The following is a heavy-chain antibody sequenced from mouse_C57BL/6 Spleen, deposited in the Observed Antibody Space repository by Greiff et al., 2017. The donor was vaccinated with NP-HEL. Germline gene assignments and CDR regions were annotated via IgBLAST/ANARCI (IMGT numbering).Heavy chain of an antibody. CDR1: GYTFTSYW. J-gene: IGHJ2*01. Sequence: QVQLQQPGAELVMPGASVKLSCKASGYTFTSYWMHWVKQRPGQGLEWIGEIDPSDSYTNYNQKFKGKSTLTVDKSSSTAYMQLSSLTSEDSAVYYCARRFITTVVAVYYFDYWGQGTTLTVSS. V-gene: IGHV1-69*01. CDR3: ARRFITTVVAVYYFDY. CDR2: IDPSDSYT. D-gene: IGHD1-1*01.